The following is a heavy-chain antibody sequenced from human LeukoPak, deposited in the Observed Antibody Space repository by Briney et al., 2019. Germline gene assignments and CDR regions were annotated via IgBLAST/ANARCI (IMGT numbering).Heavy chain of an antibody. J-gene: IGHJ4*02. D-gene: IGHD6-13*01. CDR1: GFTFDDYA. CDR2: ISWNSGSI. Sequence: PGRSLRLSCAASGFTFDDYAMHWVRQAPGKGLEWVSGISWNSGSIGYADSVRGRFTISRDNAKNSLYLQMNSLRPEDTALYYCAKDIYSSNWYYFDSWGQGTLVTVSS. V-gene: IGHV3-9*01. CDR3: AKDIYSSNWYYFDS.